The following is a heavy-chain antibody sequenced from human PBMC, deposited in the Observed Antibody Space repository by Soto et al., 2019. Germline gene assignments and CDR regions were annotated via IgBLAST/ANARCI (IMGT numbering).Heavy chain of an antibody. J-gene: IGHJ3*02. Sequence: SVKVSCKASGGTFSSYAISWVRQAPGQGLEWMGGIIPIFGTANYAQKFQGRVTITADESTSTAYMELSSLRSEDTAVYYCARDIQLEVDAFDIWGQGTMVTVSS. CDR2: IIPIFGTA. CDR3: ARDIQLEVDAFDI. D-gene: IGHD5-18*01. V-gene: IGHV1-69*13. CDR1: GGTFSSYA.